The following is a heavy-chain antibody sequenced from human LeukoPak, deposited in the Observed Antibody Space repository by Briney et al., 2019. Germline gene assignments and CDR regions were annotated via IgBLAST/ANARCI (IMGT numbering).Heavy chain of an antibody. CDR3: ARGLAAYSSPKNLDY. J-gene: IGHJ4*02. CDR1: GGSISSGGYY. D-gene: IGHD6-13*01. CDR2: IYYSGST. V-gene: IGHV4-31*03. Sequence: PSQTLSLTCTVSGGSISSGGYYWRWGRQHRGRGREWIVYIYYSGSTYYNPSLKSRLTISLDTSKSQFSLKLSSVTAADTAVYYCARGLAAYSSPKNLDYWGQGTLVTVSS.